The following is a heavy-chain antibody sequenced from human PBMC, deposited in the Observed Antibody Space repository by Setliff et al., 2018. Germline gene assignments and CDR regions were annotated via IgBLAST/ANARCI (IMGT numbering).Heavy chain of an antibody. V-gene: IGHV4-59*01. Sequence: SETLSLTCSVYGESFSNNYWSWIRQSPGKGLEWIGYIYYNGTTRYSPSLKSRVTISVDTSKNQFSLRLTSVTAADTAVYFCAASRAYTGAVEEWFLPKTFDFWGQGSPVTVSS. D-gene: IGHD3-10*01. CDR3: AASRAYTGAVEEWFLPKTFDF. CDR2: IYYNGTT. CDR1: GESFSNNY. J-gene: IGHJ4*02.